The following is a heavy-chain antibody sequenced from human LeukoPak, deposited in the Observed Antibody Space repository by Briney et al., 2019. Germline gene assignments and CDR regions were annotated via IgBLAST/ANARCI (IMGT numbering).Heavy chain of an antibody. CDR3: ARVNEAVAGTDY. CDR1: GFTFSSYE. Sequence: GGSLRLSCAASGFTFSSYEMNWVRQAPGKGLEWVSYISSSGITIHYADSAKDRFTISRDNAKNSLYLQMNSLRAEDTAVYYCARVNEAVAGTDYWGQGTLVTVSS. V-gene: IGHV3-48*03. J-gene: IGHJ4*02. CDR2: ISSSGITI. D-gene: IGHD6-19*01.